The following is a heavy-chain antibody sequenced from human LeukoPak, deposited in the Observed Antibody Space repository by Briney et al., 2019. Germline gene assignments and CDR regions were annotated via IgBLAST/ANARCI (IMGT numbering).Heavy chain of an antibody. Sequence: SETLSLTCTVSGGSISSYYWSWIRQPPGKGLEWIGYIYYSGSTNYNPSLKSRVTMSVDTSKKQFSLKLSSVTAADTAVYYCARDPYDSSGYWDYWGQGTLVTVSS. CDR2: IYYSGST. J-gene: IGHJ4*02. D-gene: IGHD3-22*01. CDR1: GGSISSYY. CDR3: ARDPYDSSGYWDY. V-gene: IGHV4-59*12.